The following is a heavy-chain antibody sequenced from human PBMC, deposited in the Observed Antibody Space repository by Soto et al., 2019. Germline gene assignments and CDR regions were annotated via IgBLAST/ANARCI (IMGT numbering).Heavy chain of an antibody. J-gene: IGHJ1*01. Sequence: QVQLVQSGGEVKKPGALVKVSCEASGYTFTSYGISWVRQAPGQGLEWMGWISTYDGNTDYAQNLQGRVTMTTDTATSTAYMELRSLRSDDAAVYYCVSGEGFQHWGQGTLVIVSS. D-gene: IGHD3-10*01. CDR1: GYTFTSYG. CDR3: VSGEGFQH. V-gene: IGHV1-18*01. CDR2: ISTYDGNT.